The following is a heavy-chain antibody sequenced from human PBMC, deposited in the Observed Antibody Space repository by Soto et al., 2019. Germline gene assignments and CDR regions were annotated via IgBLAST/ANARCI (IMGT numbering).Heavy chain of an antibody. Sequence: EVQLVESGGGLVQPGGSLRLSCAASGFTFSSYSMNWVRQAPGKGLEWVSYISSSSSTIYYADSVKGRFTISRDNAKNSLYLQMNSLRDEATAVYYCARGYRSGYYRLFWYFDLWGRGTLVTVSS. CDR1: GFTFSSYS. D-gene: IGHD3-22*01. V-gene: IGHV3-48*02. J-gene: IGHJ2*01. CDR2: ISSSSSTI. CDR3: ARGYRSGYYRLFWYFDL.